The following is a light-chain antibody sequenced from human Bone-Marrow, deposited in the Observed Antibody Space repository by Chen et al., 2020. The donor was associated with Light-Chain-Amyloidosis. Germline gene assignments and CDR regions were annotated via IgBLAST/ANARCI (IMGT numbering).Light chain of an antibody. CDR2: DDS. J-gene: IGLJ3*02. Sequence: SYVLTQPSSLSAAPGQTTKIACGGNNIGSTSVHWYQQTPGQAPLLVVYDDSDRPSGIPERLSGYNSGNTATLTISRVEAGDEADYYCQVWDRSSDRPVFGGGTKLTVL. V-gene: IGLV3-21*02. CDR1: NIGSTS. CDR3: QVWDRSSDRPV.